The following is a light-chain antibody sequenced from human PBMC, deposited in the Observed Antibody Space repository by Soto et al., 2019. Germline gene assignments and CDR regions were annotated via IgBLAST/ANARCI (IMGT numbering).Light chain of an antibody. V-gene: IGLV1-40*01. CDR2: GNS. CDR3: QSYDSSLSAV. J-gene: IGLJ7*01. CDR1: SSNIGAGYD. Sequence: QPVLTQPPSVSGAPGQRVTISCTGSSSNIGAGYDVHWYQQLPGTAPKLLIYGNSNRPSGVPDRFSGSKSGTSASLAITGLQAEDEAGYYCQSYDSSLSAVFGGGTQLTVL.